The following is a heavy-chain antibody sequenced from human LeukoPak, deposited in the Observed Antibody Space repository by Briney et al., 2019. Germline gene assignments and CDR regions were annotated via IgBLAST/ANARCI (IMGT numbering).Heavy chain of an antibody. CDR3: ARSLSSAVDNY. V-gene: IGHV3-7*01. CDR1: GFTFTDHW. Sequence: GGSLRLSCAASGFTFTDHWMNWVRQAAGKGLEWVANMNVDGSEKYYVDSVKGRFTISRDNAKNTVYLHLDSLRADDTAIYYCARSLSSAVDNYWGQGTLVTVSS. J-gene: IGHJ4*02. D-gene: IGHD2-2*01. CDR2: MNVDGSEK.